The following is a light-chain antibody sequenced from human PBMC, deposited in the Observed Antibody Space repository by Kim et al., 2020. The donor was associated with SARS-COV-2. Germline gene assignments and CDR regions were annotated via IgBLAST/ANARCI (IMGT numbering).Light chain of an antibody. CDR1: SSDVGVYDY. CDR3: NSYTGRGTWV. J-gene: IGLJ3*02. Sequence: QSALTQPASVSGSPGQSITISCTGTSSDVGVYDYVSWYQQHPGKAPKLMIYDVTKRPSGVSNRFSGSKSGNTASLTISGLQAEDEADYYCNSYTGRGTWVFGGGTKVTVL. V-gene: IGLV2-14*03. CDR2: DVT.